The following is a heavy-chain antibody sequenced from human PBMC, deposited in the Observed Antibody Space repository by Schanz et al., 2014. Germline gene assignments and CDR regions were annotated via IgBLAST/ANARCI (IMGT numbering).Heavy chain of an antibody. CDR1: RGSIGSTNW. Sequence: QVQLQESGPGLVKPSGTLSLTCTISRGSIGSTNWWSWLRQSPRKGLEWIGYIYHSGSPIYNPSLQSRVTISIDTSKTQFSLKMASVTAADTAMYFCARQILIGAFDIWGQGTMVTVSS. J-gene: IGHJ3*02. V-gene: IGHV4-4*02. CDR3: ARQILIGAFDI. D-gene: IGHD3-9*01. CDR2: IYHSGSP.